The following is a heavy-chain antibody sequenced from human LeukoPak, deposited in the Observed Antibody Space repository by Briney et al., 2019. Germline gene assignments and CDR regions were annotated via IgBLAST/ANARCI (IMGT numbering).Heavy chain of an antibody. CDR2: IKSKTDGRTT. Sequence: GPSLRPACAASGLTFSNAWMSWVRQPPGKWLGLVGRIKSKTDGRTTDYAAPVKGRFTIARNDSKNTLYLQMNSQKTEDTAVYYCISMSYYDILSGYPIDYWGQGTMVTVSS. CDR1: GLTFSNAW. CDR3: ISMSYYDILSGYPIDY. D-gene: IGHD3-9*01. J-gene: IGHJ4*02. V-gene: IGHV3-15*01.